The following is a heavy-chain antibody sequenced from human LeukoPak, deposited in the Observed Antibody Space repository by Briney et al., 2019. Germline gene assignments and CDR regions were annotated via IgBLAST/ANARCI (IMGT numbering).Heavy chain of an antibody. V-gene: IGHV3-33*06. CDR1: GFTFSLYG. CDR2: ISNDGSKK. Sequence: GGSLRLSCAASGFTFSLYGMNWVRQAPGKGLEWVALISNDGSKKYYADSVKGRFTISRDNSKNTVYLQVSSMRADDTAVYYCAKDARGANFFGDFDYWGQGTLVTVSS. CDR3: AKDARGANFFGDFDY. J-gene: IGHJ4*02. D-gene: IGHD3-10*01.